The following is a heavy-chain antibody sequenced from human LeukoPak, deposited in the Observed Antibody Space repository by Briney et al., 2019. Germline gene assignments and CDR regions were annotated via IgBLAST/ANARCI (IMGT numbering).Heavy chain of an antibody. CDR3: ARAGYSYGTGYYFDY. CDR1: GGSISSYY. J-gene: IGHJ4*02. V-gene: IGHV4-59*01. CDR2: IYYTGAT. Sequence: SETLSLTCTVSGGSISSYYWSWIRLPPGKGLEWIGYIYYTGATYYNPSLKSRVTISLDTSKNQFSLKLSSVTAADAAVYYCARAGYSYGTGYYFDYWGQGALVPVSS. D-gene: IGHD5-18*01.